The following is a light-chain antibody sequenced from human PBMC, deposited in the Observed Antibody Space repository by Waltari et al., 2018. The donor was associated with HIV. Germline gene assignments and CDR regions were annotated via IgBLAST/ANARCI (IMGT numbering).Light chain of an antibody. Sequence: SSELTQDPAVSVALGQTVRITCQGDSLRSYYESWYQQKPGQAPVLVIYGKNNRPSGIPDRFSGSSSGNTAPLTITGAQAEDEADYYCNSRDSSGIVFGGGTKLTVL. CDR3: NSRDSSGIV. J-gene: IGLJ2*01. V-gene: IGLV3-19*01. CDR2: GKN. CDR1: SLRSYY.